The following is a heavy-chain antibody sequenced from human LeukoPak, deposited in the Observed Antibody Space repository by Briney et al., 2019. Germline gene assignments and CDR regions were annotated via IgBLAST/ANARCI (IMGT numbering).Heavy chain of an antibody. CDR3: ARTPTIFGVVPTPYYFDY. CDR1: GFTFRTYW. V-gene: IGHV3-7*03. Sequence: GGSLRLSCAASGFTFRTYWMAWVRQAPGKGLEWVANINPGGSANYYVDSVKGRFTISRDNSKNTLYLQMNSLRAEDTAVYYCARTPTIFGVVPTPYYFDYWGQGTLVTVSS. D-gene: IGHD3-3*01. J-gene: IGHJ4*02. CDR2: INPGGSAN.